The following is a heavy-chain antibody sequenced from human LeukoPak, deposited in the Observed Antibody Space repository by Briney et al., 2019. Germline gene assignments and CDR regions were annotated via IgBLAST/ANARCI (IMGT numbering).Heavy chain of an antibody. CDR2: ISSSSSYI. V-gene: IGHV3-21*01. CDR3: ARESSGSYLRHDAFDI. J-gene: IGHJ3*02. Sequence: GGSLRLSCAASGFTFSSYSMNWVRQAPGKGLEWVSSISSSSSYIYYADSVKGRFTISRDNAKNSLYLQMNSLRAEDTAVYYCARESSGSYLRHDAFDIWGQGTMVTVSS. D-gene: IGHD1-26*01. CDR1: GFTFSSYS.